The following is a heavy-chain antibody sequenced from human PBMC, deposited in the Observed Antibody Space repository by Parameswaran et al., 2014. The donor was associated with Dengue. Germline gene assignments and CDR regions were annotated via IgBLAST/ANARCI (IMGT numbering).Heavy chain of an antibody. V-gene: IGHV4-39*01. J-gene: IGHJ4*02. Sequence: WIRQPPGKALEWIGNIYYSGSTHYNPSLKSRVTISVDTSKNQFSLKLSSVTAADTAVYYCARYPPEVPAAMHVDYWGQGTLVTVSS. CDR2: IYYSGST. CDR3: ARYPPEVPAAMHVDY. D-gene: IGHD2-2*01.